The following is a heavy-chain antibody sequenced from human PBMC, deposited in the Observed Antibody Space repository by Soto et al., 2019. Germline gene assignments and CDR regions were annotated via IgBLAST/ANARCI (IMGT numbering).Heavy chain of an antibody. CDR1: GDSVSSNSAA. CDR2: TYYRSKWYN. CDR3: SRYVYRYGSDYSDY. D-gene: IGHD5-18*01. Sequence: SPALSLTGAISGDSVSSNSAAWMWIRQSPSRGLEWLGRTYYRSKWYNDYAVSVKSRITINPDTSKNQFSLQLNSVTPEDTAVYYCSRYVYRYGSDYSDYWDQRTLVTLS. V-gene: IGHV6-1*01. J-gene: IGHJ4*02.